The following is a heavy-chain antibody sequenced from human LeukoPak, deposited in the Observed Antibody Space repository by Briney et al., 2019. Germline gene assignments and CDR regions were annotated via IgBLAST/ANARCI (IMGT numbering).Heavy chain of an antibody. V-gene: IGHV6-1*01. Sequence: SQTLSLTCAISGDSVSSNSAAWNWIRQSPSRGLEWLGRTYYRSKWYNDYAVSVKSRITINPDTSKNQFSLQLNSVTPEDTAVYYCARAEGKRGIAAAPIHYWGQGTLVTVSS. CDR2: TYYRSKWYN. J-gene: IGHJ4*02. D-gene: IGHD6-13*01. CDR1: GDSVSSNSAA. CDR3: ARAEGKRGIAAAPIHY.